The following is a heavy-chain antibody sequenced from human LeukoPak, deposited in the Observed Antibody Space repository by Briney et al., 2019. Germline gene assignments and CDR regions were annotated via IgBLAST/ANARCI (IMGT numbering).Heavy chain of an antibody. Sequence: ASVKVSCKASGYTFTSYGISWVRQAPGQGLEWMGWISAYNGNTNYAQKLQGRVTMTTDTSTSTAYMELRSLRSDDTAVYYCARDPHSSGWYAGDAFDIWGQGTMVTVSS. V-gene: IGHV1-18*01. D-gene: IGHD6-19*01. CDR1: GYTFTSYG. CDR2: ISAYNGNT. J-gene: IGHJ3*02. CDR3: ARDPHSSGWYAGDAFDI.